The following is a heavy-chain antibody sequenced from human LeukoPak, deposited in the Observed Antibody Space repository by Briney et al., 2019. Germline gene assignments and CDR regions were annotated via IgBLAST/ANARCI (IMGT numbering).Heavy chain of an antibody. CDR1: GYTFTSYG. V-gene: IGHV1-18*01. D-gene: IGHD1-7*01. J-gene: IGHJ6*03. Sequence: ASVKVSCKASGYTFTSYGISWVRQAPGQGLEWMGWISAYNGNTNYAQKLQGRVTMTTDTSTSTAYMELRSLRSDDTAVYYCARDRRPFITGTTRYYYYYMDVWGKGTTVTVSS. CDR2: ISAYNGNT. CDR3: ARDRRPFITGTTRYYYYYMDV.